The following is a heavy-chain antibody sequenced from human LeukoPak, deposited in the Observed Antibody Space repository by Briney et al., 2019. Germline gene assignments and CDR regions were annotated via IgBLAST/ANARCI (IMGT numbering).Heavy chain of an antibody. CDR1: GGSISSSSYY. V-gene: IGHV4-39*01. CDR2: IYYSGST. CDR3: ARLGYDILTGYSDPDY. Sequence: SETLSLTCTVSGGSISSSSYYWGWIRQPPGKGLEWIGSIYYSGSTYYNPSLKSRVTISVDTSKNQFSLKLSSVTAADTAVYYCARLGYDILTGYSDPDYWGQGTLVTVSS. J-gene: IGHJ4*02. D-gene: IGHD3-9*01.